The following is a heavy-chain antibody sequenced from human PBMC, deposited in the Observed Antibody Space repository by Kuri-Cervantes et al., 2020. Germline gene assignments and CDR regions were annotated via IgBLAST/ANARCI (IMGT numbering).Heavy chain of an antibody. CDR2: VSHGGST. CDR1: GASFSGHH. V-gene: IGHV4-34*01. Sequence: SETLSLTCAVFGASFSGHHWSWIRQSPGKGLEWIGEVSHGGSTNFSPSLESRVTMSVDTSKKQFSLKLSSVTAADTAVYYCARLSGWYIGSWFDPWGQGTLVTVSS. CDR3: ARLSGWYIGSWFDP. D-gene: IGHD6-19*01. J-gene: IGHJ5*02.